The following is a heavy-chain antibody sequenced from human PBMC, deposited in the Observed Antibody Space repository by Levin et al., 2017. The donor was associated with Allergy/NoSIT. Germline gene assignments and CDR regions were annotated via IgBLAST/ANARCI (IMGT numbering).Heavy chain of an antibody. D-gene: IGHD3-9*01. J-gene: IGHJ5*02. V-gene: IGHV1-8*01. Sequence: GGSLRLSCKASGYTFTSYDINWVRQATGQGLEWMGWMNPNSGNTGYAQKFQGRVTMTRNTSISTAYMELSSLRSEDTAVYYCARAPSYYDILTGYNWFDPWGQGTLVTVSS. CDR3: ARAPSYYDILTGYNWFDP. CDR1: GYTFTSYD. CDR2: MNPNSGNT.